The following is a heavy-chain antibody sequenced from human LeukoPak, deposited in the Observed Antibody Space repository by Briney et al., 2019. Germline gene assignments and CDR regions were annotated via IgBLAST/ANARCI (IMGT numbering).Heavy chain of an antibody. CDR3: AKDRMLRGVRTYYFDY. Sequence: PGGSLRLSCAASGFTFSSYWMHWVRQVPGKGLVWVSRITSEGSSTSYADSVKGRFTISRDNSKNSLYLQMNSLRTEDTALYYCAKDRMLRGVRTYYFDYWGQGTLVTVSS. J-gene: IGHJ4*02. CDR2: ITSEGSST. D-gene: IGHD3-10*01. V-gene: IGHV3-74*01. CDR1: GFTFSSYW.